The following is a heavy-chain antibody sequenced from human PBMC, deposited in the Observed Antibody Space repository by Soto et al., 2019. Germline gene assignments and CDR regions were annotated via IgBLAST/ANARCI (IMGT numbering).Heavy chain of an antibody. V-gene: IGHV5-10-1*01. CDR2: IDPSDSYT. J-gene: IGHJ6*02. CDR3: AGSNPPGGPGYYYYGMDV. CDR1: GYSFTSYW. D-gene: IGHD2-15*01. Sequence: EVQLVQSGAEVKKPGESLRISCKGSGYSFTSYWISWVRQMPGKGLEWMGRIDPSDSYTNYSPSFQGHVTISADKSIXTXSLQWSSLEASHTARYYCAGSNPPGGPGYYYYGMDVWGQGTTVTVSS.